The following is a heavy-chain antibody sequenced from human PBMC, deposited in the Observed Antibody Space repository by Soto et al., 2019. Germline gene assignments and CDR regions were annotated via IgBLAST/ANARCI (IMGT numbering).Heavy chain of an antibody. D-gene: IGHD3-22*01. V-gene: IGHV1-3*01. CDR1: GYTFTSYG. CDR2: INAGNGNT. J-gene: IGHJ6*02. Sequence: ASVKVSCKASGYTFTSYGIHWVRQAPGQRLEWTGWINAGNGNTKYSEKFQGRVTITRDTSASTAYLELSSLRSEDTAVYYCARSPNDSSSYYQLNYYGMDVWGEGTTVTVS. CDR3: ARSPNDSSSYYQLNYYGMDV.